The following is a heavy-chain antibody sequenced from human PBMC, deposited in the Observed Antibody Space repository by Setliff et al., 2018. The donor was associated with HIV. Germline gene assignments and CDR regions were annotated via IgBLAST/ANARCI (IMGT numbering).Heavy chain of an antibody. V-gene: IGHV1-18*01. J-gene: IGHJ6*03. CDR3: ARARRDSYDRGRRNHYYIDV. CDR2: ISPYNGNT. Sequence: ASVKVSCKASGYSFTSYGINWVRQAPGQGLEWMGWISPYNGNTDYAQKFQGRVTMTRDTSISTAYMELNNLKFEDTAVYYCARARRDSYDRGRRNHYYIDVWGKGTTVTVS. CDR1: GYSFTSYG. D-gene: IGHD3-22*01.